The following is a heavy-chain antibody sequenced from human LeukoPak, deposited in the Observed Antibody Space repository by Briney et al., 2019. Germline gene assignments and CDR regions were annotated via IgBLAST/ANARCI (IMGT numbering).Heavy chain of an antibody. CDR1: GLTVSSYS. CDR2: ISSSSSTI. Sequence: GGSLRLSCVASGLTVSSYSMNWVRQAPGKGLEWVSYISSSSSTIYYADSVKGRFTISRDNAKNSLYLQMNSLRAEDTAVYYCARDRYVGATTAGDSDSWGQGTLVTVSS. D-gene: IGHD1-26*01. J-gene: IGHJ4*02. CDR3: ARDRYVGATTAGDSDS. V-gene: IGHV3-48*04.